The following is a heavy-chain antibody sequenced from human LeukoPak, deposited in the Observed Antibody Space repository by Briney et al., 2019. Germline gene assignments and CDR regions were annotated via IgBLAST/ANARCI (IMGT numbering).Heavy chain of an antibody. V-gene: IGHV4-38-2*02. CDR1: GYSISSGYY. D-gene: IGHD5-18*01. CDR3: ARVPHYSYGGYYYMDV. CDR2: VWHSGST. Sequence: SETLSLTCTVSGYSISSGYYWGWIRQSPGKGLEWIGNVWHSGSTYYNPSLKSQITISVDTSKNQFSLSLSSVTVADTAVYYCARVPHYSYGGYYYMDVWGKGTTVTVSS. J-gene: IGHJ6*03.